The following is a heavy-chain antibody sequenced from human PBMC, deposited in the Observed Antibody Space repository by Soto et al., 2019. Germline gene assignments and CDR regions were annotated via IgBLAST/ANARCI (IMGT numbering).Heavy chain of an antibody. Sequence: QVHLVQSGAEVKKPGSSVKVSCKASGGSFSTYAINWLRQAPGQGLEWMGGIIPLFGTENYAQNFQDRFTFAADKSTTTAYMEGRSLTSEGTAVYYWATGFWRGPIAHYFDYGGEGTLVTVSS. CDR2: IIPLFGTE. V-gene: IGHV1-69*06. CDR1: GGSFSTYA. CDR3: ATGFWRGPIAHYFDY. J-gene: IGHJ4*02. D-gene: IGHD3-3*01.